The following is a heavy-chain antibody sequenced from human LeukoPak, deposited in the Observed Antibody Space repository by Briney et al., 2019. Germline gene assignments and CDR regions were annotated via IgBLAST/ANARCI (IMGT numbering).Heavy chain of an antibody. CDR2: ISYDGTNK. Sequence: GGSVRLSCGGSGFTFSTYGMHWVRQAPGEGLECVSVISYDGTNKYYSDSVKGRFTISRDNSKNTVWLQMNSLKPEDTAVYYCASGEAGPTVYWGQGTLVTVSS. CDR1: GFTFSTYG. J-gene: IGHJ4*02. CDR3: ASGEAGPTVY. V-gene: IGHV3-30*03. D-gene: IGHD1-1*01.